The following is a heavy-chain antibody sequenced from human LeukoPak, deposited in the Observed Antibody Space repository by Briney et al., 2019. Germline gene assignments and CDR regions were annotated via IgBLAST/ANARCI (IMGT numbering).Heavy chain of an antibody. Sequence: PGGSLRLSCAASGFTFSSFSMTWVRQAPGKGLEWVSSIIVSGTTYYADSVKGQFTISRDNSKNTLFLQMNSLRAEDTAVYYCARAVMVRGVLPLVDFWGQGTLVTVSS. V-gene: IGHV3-23*01. CDR1: GFTFSSFS. J-gene: IGHJ4*02. CDR2: IIVSGTT. CDR3: ARAVMVRGVLPLVDF. D-gene: IGHD3-10*01.